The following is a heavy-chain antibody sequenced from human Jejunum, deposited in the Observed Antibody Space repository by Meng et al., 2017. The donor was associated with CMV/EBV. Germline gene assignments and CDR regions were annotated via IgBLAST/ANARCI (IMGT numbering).Heavy chain of an antibody. D-gene: IGHD2/OR15-2a*01. CDR1: GGSISSKY. CDR2: IHNTGST. V-gene: IGHV4-59*01. CDR3: VRDFSFDASTFCDS. J-gene: IGHJ4*02. Sequence: SGGSISSKYWNWIRQPPGKGLEWIGYIHNTGSTNYNPSLKSRVTISVDTSKNQFSLKLSSVTAADTAVYYCVRDFSFDASTFCDSWGQGTLVTVSS.